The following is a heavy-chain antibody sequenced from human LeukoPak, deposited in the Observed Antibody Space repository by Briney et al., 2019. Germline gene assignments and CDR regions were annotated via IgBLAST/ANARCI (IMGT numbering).Heavy chain of an antibody. Sequence: PSETLSLTCTVSGGSISSGNYYWSWIRQPAGKGLEWIGRIYASGSTNYNPSLKSRVTISVDTSKNQFSLKLSSVTAADTAVYYCARGEYQLLYNYYYYYYMDVWGKGTTVTVSS. V-gene: IGHV4-61*02. CDR2: IYASGST. J-gene: IGHJ6*03. CDR3: ARGEYQLLYNYYYYYYMDV. CDR1: GGSISSGNYY. D-gene: IGHD2-2*02.